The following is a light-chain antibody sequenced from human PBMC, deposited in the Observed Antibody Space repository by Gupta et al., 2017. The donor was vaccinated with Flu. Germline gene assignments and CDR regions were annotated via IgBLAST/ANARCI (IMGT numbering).Light chain of an antibody. Sequence: IRLPQFPSPLSASVGDRVTITCQLTQDINYDLNWYQQRPGKAPKLLISDASNLQAGVPSRFSGIGSGTDFTDIINSLQPEDVATYDCQQYDNRPGDFTFGPGTRVDLK. CDR3: QQYDNRPGDFT. V-gene: IGKV1-33*01. CDR1: QDINYD. CDR2: DAS. J-gene: IGKJ3*01.